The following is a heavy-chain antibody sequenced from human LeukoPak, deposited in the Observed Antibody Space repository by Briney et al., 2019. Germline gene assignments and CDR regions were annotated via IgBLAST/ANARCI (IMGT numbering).Heavy chain of an antibody. V-gene: IGHV4-59*01. CDR2: IYYSGST. D-gene: IGHD3-22*01. J-gene: IGHJ4*02. CDR1: NGSISSYY. Sequence: KSSETLSLTCTVSNGSISSYYWSWIRQPPGKGLDWIGYIYYSGSTNYNPSLKSRVTISVDTSKNQFSLNLSSLTAADTAVYFCARAQYYYDSSGYADYWGQGTLVTVSS. CDR3: ARAQYYYDSSGYADY.